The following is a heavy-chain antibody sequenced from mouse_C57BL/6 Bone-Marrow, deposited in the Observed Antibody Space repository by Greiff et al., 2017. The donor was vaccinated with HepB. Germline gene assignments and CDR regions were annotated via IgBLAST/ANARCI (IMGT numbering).Heavy chain of an antibody. CDR1: GFTFSSYA. CDR3: ARGTNWDDAMDY. J-gene: IGHJ4*01. CDR2: ISDGGSYT. D-gene: IGHD4-1*01. Sequence: EVKVVESGGGLVKPGGSLKLSCAASGFTFSSYAMSWVRQTPEKRLEWVATISDGGSYTYYPDNVKGRFTISRDNAKNNLYLQMSHLKSEDTAMYYCARGTNWDDAMDYWGQGTSVTVSS. V-gene: IGHV5-4*03.